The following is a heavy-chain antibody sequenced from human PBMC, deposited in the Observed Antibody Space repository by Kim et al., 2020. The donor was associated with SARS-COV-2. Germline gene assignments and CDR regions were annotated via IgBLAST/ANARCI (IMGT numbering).Heavy chain of an antibody. Sequence: YSQQLQGRVTITRDTSASTAYMALSSLRSEDTAVYYCARDRGSGWYYFDYWGQGTLVTVSS. CDR3: ARDRGSGWYYFDY. D-gene: IGHD6-19*01. V-gene: IGHV1-3*01. J-gene: IGHJ4*02.